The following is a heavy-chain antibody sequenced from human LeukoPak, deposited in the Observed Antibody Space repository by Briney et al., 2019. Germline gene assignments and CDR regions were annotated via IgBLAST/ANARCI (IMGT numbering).Heavy chain of an antibody. V-gene: IGHV3-74*01. CDR2: IASDGSST. J-gene: IGHJ4*02. CDR3: ARGRPHGNDY. CDR1: GLPLISYW. D-gene: IGHD4-23*01. Sequence: GGSLSLSCAASGLPLISYWLNWVRKAPGRGLVWVSRIASDGSSTTYADSVKGRFSISRDNAKNTLYLQMNSLRVEDTAVYYCARGRPHGNDYWGQGTLVTVSS.